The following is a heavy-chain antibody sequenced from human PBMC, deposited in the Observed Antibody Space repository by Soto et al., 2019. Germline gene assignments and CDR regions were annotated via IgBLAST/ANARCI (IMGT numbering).Heavy chain of an antibody. J-gene: IGHJ3*02. CDR1: GFSFINSW. CDR3: GTGSAFDI. D-gene: IGHD1-26*01. Sequence: DVQSVESGGVLVKPGGSLRISCEVPGFSFINSWMSWVRQAPGKGLEWVGRIKTQAEGGTTDYAAPVKGRFTISRDESEKTLYLQMNSLKTEDTAVYYCGTGSAFDIWGRGTMVSVSP. V-gene: IGHV3-15*01. CDR2: IKTQAEGGTT.